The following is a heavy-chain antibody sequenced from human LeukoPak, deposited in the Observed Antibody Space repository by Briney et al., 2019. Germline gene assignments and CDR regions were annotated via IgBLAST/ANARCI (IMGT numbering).Heavy chain of an antibody. CDR1: GGSISSYY. J-gene: IGHJ6*02. Sequence: SETLSLTCTVSGGSISSYYWSWIRQPAGKGLEWIGRIYTSGSTNYNPSLKSRVTMSVDTSKNQFSLKLSSVTAADTAVYYCARESFDWSFDYYYYYGMDVWGQGTTVTVSS. CDR2: IYTSGST. CDR3: ARESFDWSFDYYYYYGMDV. V-gene: IGHV4-4*07. D-gene: IGHD3-9*01.